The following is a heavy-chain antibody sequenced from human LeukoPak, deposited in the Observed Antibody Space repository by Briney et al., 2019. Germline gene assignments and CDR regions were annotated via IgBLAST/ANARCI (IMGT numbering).Heavy chain of an antibody. V-gene: IGHV3-30*18. J-gene: IGHJ4*02. CDR3: AKGGVSSAYHPVDY. Sequence: GGSLRLSCAASGFIFSSYGMHWFRQAPGKGLEWVAGISSDESEEFYVGSVKGRFITSRDSSKSMLYLQMNSLRIEDTAVYYCAKGGVSSAYHPVDYWGQGTLVTVSP. CDR2: ISSDESEE. CDR1: GFIFSSYG. D-gene: IGHD3-22*01.